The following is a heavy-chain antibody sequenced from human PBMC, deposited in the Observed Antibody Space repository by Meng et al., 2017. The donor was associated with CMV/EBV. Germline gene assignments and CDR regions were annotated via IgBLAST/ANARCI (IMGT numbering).Heavy chain of an antibody. CDR3: ARGLTAMVNY. Sequence: ESLKISCAVYGGSFSGYYWSWIRQPPGKGLEWIGEINHSGSTNYNPSLKSRVTISVDTSKNQFSLKLSSVTAADTAVYYCARGLTAMVNYWGQGTLVTVSS. J-gene: IGHJ4*02. V-gene: IGHV4-34*01. D-gene: IGHD5-18*01. CDR2: INHSGST. CDR1: GGSFSGYY.